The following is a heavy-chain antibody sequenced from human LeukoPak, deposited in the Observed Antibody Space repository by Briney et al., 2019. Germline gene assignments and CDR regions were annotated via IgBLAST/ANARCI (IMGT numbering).Heavy chain of an antibody. D-gene: IGHD3-9*01. V-gene: IGHV4-59*01. CDR2: IYYSGST. Sequence: SETLSLTCTVSGGSISSYSWSWIRQPPGKGLEWMGYIYYSGSTNYNPSPKSRITISVDTSKNQFSLKLSSVTAADTAVYYCARAGAYYDILTGSQTLTYYYGMDVWGQGTTVTVSS. J-gene: IGHJ6*02. CDR3: ARAGAYYDILTGSQTLTYYYGMDV. CDR1: GGSISSYS.